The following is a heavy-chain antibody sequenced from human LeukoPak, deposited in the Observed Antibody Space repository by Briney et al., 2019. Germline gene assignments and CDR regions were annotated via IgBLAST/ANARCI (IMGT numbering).Heavy chain of an antibody. D-gene: IGHD2-21*01. CDR2: IYTSGIT. Sequence: SETLSLTCTVSGGSISSGDYYWSWIRQPAGKGLEWIGRIYTSGITSYNPSLKSRVTISVDTSKNQFSLRVSSVTAADTAVYYCARDPRWSPLWGVDVWGQGTTVTVSS. CDR3: ARDPRWSPLWGVDV. V-gene: IGHV4-61*02. CDR1: GGSISSGDYY. J-gene: IGHJ6*02.